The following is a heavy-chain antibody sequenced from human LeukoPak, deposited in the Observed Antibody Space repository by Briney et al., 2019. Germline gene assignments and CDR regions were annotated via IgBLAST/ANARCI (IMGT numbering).Heavy chain of an antibody. CDR1: GYTFTSYD. CDR3: ARLSDGYYYDSSGYYYGY. Sequence: GASVKVSCKASGYTFTSYDINWVRQATGQGLEWMGWMNPNSGNTGYAQKFQGRVTMTRNTSISTAYTELSSLRSEDTAVYYCARLSDGYYYDSSGYYYGYWGQGTLVTVSS. D-gene: IGHD3-22*01. V-gene: IGHV1-8*01. CDR2: MNPNSGNT. J-gene: IGHJ4*02.